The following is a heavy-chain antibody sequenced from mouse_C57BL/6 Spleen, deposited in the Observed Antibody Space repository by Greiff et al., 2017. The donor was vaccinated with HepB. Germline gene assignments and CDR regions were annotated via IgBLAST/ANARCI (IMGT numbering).Heavy chain of an antibody. CDR3: ARALLRPFDY. V-gene: IGHV1-69*01. CDR2: IDPSDSYT. D-gene: IGHD1-2*01. Sequence: VKLQQPGAELVMPGASVKLSCKASGYTFTSYWMHWVKQRPGQGLEWIGEIDPSDSYTNYNQKFKGKSTLTVDKSSSTAYMQLSSLTSEDSAVYYCARALLRPFDYWGQGTTLTVSS. J-gene: IGHJ2*01. CDR1: GYTFTSYW.